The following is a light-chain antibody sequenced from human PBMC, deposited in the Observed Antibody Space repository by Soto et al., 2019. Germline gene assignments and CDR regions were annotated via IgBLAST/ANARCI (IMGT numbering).Light chain of an antibody. V-gene: IGKV3-11*01. Sequence: IALSQSPATVSLSPGETATLHCRASQSVSGYIGWYQQKPGQAPRLLIYADSNRATGIPARFSGSGSGTDFTLTISSLEPEDFSVYYCQQRYNWPITFGQGTRLEI. CDR3: QQRYNWPIT. CDR2: ADS. J-gene: IGKJ5*01. CDR1: QSVSGY.